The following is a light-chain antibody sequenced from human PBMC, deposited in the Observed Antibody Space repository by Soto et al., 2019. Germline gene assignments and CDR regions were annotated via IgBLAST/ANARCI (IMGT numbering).Light chain of an antibody. J-gene: IGKJ5*01. V-gene: IGKV3-15*01. Sequence: EIVMAQSPATLSVSPGERATLSCRASQSGSSRLAWYQQKPGQPPRLLIYGASTRATGIPARFSGSGSGTEFTLTISSLQSEDFAVYYCQQYSNWPPFTFGQGTRLEVK. CDR1: QSGSSR. CDR2: GAS. CDR3: QQYSNWPPFT.